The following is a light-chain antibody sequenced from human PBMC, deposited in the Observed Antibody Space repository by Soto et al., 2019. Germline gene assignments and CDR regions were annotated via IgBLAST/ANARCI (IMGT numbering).Light chain of an antibody. CDR1: SSNVGSYNL. J-gene: IGLJ2*01. CDR3: CSYAGNSDVV. V-gene: IGLV2-23*02. CDR2: DVS. Sequence: QSVLTQPASVSGSPGQSITISCTGTSSNVGSYNLVSWYQHHPGKAPKLMIYDVSKRPSGVSNRFSGSKSGITASLTISGLQAEDEADYYCCSYAGNSDVVFGGGTQLTVL.